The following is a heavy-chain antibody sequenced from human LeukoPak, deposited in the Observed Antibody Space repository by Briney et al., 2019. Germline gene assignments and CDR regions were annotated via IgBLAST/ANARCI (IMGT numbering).Heavy chain of an antibody. J-gene: IGHJ4*02. CDR3: ATVTPDTAAMGDY. V-gene: IGHV1-24*01. CDR2: FDPEDGET. Sequence: ASVKVSCKASGYTFTSYDINWVRQATGQGLEWMGGFDPEDGETIYAQKFQGRVTMTEDTSTDTAYMELSSLRSEDTAVYYCATVTPDTAAMGDYWGQGTLVTVSS. D-gene: IGHD5-18*01. CDR1: GYTFTSYD.